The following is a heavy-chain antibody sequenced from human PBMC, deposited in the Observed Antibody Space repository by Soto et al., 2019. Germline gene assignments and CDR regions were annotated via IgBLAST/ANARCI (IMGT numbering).Heavy chain of an antibody. CDR2: ISGSGGST. J-gene: IGHJ5*02. CDR1: GFTFSNYA. CDR3: AKGQSTYYDFWSRYYDWFDP. D-gene: IGHD3-3*01. Sequence: GGSLRLSCAASGFTFSNYAMSWARQAPGKGLEWISTISGSGGSTYYADSVKGRFTISRDNSKNTLYLQMNSLRAEDTAVYYCAKGQSTYYDFWSRYYDWFDPWGQGTLVTVSS. V-gene: IGHV3-23*01.